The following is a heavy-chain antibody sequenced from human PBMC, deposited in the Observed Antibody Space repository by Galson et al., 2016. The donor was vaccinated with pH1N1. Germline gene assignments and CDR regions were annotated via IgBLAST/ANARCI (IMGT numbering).Heavy chain of an antibody. V-gene: IGHV3-20*04. D-gene: IGHD2-21*02. J-gene: IGHJ1*01. CDR1: GFTFNEYG. Sequence: SLRLSCAASGFTFNEYGMNWVRQAPGKGLEWVSGVIWNGGSPGYADSVKGRFTISRDNAKNSLYLQMNSLGAEDTAVYYCARAGGFVTSTLFFQLWGQGTLVTVSS. CDR2: VIWNGGSP. CDR3: ARAGGFVTSTLFFQL.